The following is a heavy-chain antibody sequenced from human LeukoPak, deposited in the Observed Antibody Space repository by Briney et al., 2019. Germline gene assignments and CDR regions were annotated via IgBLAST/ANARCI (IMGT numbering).Heavy chain of an antibody. V-gene: IGHV3-74*01. CDR1: GFTFSSYW. CDR2: TNTDATYI. Sequence: GGSLRLSCVASGFTFSSYWMHWVRQTPGKGLVWVSRTNTDATYITRADSVKGRFTISRDNAKSTLYLQMNSLRAEDTAIYYCARETPTRGEYYFDYWGQGILVTVSS. D-gene: IGHD2/OR15-2a*01. J-gene: IGHJ4*02. CDR3: ARETPTRGEYYFDY.